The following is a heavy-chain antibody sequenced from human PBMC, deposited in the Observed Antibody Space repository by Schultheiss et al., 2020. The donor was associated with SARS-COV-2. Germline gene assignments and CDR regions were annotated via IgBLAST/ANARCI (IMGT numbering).Heavy chain of an antibody. CDR1: GFTFSSYG. CDR3: AKAIRGITTYSSSWYGLEAYYYYGMDV. D-gene: IGHD6-13*01. J-gene: IGHJ6*02. CDR2: VSYDGTNK. Sequence: GGSLRLSCAASGFTFSSYGMHWVRQAPGKGLEWVAVVSYDGTNKYYADSVKGRFTSSRDNSKNTLYLQMNSLRAEDTAVYYCAKAIRGITTYSSSWYGLEAYYYYGMDVWGQGTTVTVSS. V-gene: IGHV3-30*12.